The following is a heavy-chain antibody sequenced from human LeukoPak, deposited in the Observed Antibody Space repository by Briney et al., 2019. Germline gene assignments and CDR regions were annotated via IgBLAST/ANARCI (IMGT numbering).Heavy chain of an antibody. D-gene: IGHD6-6*01. CDR3: ARGEHSSHSHFDY. CDR2: ISGSGGST. CDR1: GFTFSSYA. V-gene: IGHV3-23*01. J-gene: IGHJ4*02. Sequence: PGGSLRLSCAASGFTFSSYAMSWVRQAPGKGLEWVSAISGSGGSTYYAASVKGRFTISRDNSKNTLYLQMNSLRAEDTAVYYCARGEHSSHSHFDYWGQGTLVTVSS.